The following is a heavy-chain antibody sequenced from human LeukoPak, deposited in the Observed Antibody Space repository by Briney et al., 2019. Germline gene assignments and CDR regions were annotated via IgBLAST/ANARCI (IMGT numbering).Heavy chain of an antibody. CDR2: ISENGGRT. CDR3: ARDSKLSADKTYYFDY. J-gene: IGHJ4*02. Sequence: AGGSLRLSCAASGFTFRRYAMNWVRQAPGKGLERISVISENGGRTYYADSVMGRFTISTDYSKNTLYLQMNSLRAEDTAVYYCARDSKLSADKTYYFDYWGQGTLVTVSS. V-gene: IGHV3-23*01. D-gene: IGHD2-2*01. CDR1: GFTFRRYA.